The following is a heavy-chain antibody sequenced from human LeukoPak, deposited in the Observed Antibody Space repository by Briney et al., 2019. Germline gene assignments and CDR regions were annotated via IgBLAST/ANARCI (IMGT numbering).Heavy chain of an antibody. CDR2: IYPGDSDT. D-gene: IGHD3-10*01. Sequence: GESLKISCKGSGYSFTSYWIGWVRQMPGKGLEWMGIIYPGDSDTRYSPSFQGQVTISADKSINTAYLQWSSLKASDTAMYYCARHSGVNRSGSGTYTLDYWGQGTLVTVSS. CDR3: ARHSGVNRSGSGTYTLDY. CDR1: GYSFTSYW. J-gene: IGHJ4*02. V-gene: IGHV5-51*01.